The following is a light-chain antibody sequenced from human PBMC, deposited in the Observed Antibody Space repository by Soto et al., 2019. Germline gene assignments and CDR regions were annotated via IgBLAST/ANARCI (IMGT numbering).Light chain of an antibody. V-gene: IGKV1-39*01. CDR1: RDVGSE. CDR2: GAS. J-gene: IGKJ1*01. CDR3: QQNYSSPRT. Sequence: QMTQSPSSLSASGGDKVMMTCRASRDVGSEVIWYQQKPGQAPKLLIYGASNWYTGVPSRFSGSRSGTEFTLIISSLQSEDFAIYYCQQNYSSPRTFGQGTKVDIK.